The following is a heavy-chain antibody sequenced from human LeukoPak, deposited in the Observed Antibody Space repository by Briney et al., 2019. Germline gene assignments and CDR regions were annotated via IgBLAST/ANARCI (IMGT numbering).Heavy chain of an antibody. Sequence: SETLSLTCTVSGGSISSSSYYWGWIRQPPGKGLVWIGSIYYGGSTYYNPSFKSRVTISVDTSKNQFSLKLSSVTAADTAVYYCARLPKGWNYENWGQGTLVTVSS. V-gene: IGHV4-39*01. D-gene: IGHD1-7*01. CDR2: IYYGGST. J-gene: IGHJ4*02. CDR1: GGSISSSSYY. CDR3: ARLPKGWNYEN.